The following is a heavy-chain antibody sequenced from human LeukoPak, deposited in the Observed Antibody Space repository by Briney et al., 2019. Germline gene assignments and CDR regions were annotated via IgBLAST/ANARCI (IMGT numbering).Heavy chain of an antibody. J-gene: IGHJ4*02. Sequence: SETLSLTCAVYGGSFSGYYWSWIRQPPGKGLEWIGEINHSGSTNYNPSLKSRVTISVDTSKNQFSLWLSSVTAADTALYFCARRAGLHSLDYWDQGTLVTVSS. CDR1: GGSFSGYY. CDR3: ARRAGLHSLDY. CDR2: INHSGST. V-gene: IGHV4-34*01. D-gene: IGHD5/OR15-5a*01.